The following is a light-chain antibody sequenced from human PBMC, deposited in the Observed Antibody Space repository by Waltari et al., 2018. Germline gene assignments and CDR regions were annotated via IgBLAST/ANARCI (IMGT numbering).Light chain of an antibody. CDR1: SSDVGGYSY. CDR2: EVS. CDR3: SSYTSSSTVV. J-gene: IGLJ2*01. V-gene: IGLV2-14*01. Sequence: QSALTPPASVSGSPGRSITISCTGTSSDVGGYSYVSWYQQHPGKAPKLMIYEVSARPSGVSNRFSGSKSGNTASLTISGLQAEDEADYYCSSYTSSSTVVFGGGTKLTVL.